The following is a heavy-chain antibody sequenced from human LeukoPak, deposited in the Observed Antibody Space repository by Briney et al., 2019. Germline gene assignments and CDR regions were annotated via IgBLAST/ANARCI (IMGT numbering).Heavy chain of an antibody. CDR3: ARSRSSSPYYFDT. J-gene: IGHJ4*02. CDR2: AFYSGTT. V-gene: IGHV4-59*01. CDR1: RGSISTYY. D-gene: IGHD6-19*01. Sequence: SETLSLTCSVSRGSISTYYWSWIRQPPGKGLEWIGFAFYSGTTNSNPSVKSRVSMSVDMSKNHLSLELTSVTAADSAVYYCARSRSSSPYYFDTWGQGTLVTVSS.